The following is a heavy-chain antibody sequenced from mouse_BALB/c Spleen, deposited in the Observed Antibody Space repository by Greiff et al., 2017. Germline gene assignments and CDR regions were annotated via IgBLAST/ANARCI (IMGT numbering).Heavy chain of an antibody. D-gene: IGHD1-1*01. Sequence: EVQLQESGGGLVQPGGSRKLSCAASGFTFSDYGMSWVRQAPGKGPEWVAFISNLAYSIYYADTVTGRVTISRENAKNTLYLEMSSLRSEDTAMYYCARDRDYYGSSYGYFDVWGAGTTVTVSA. CDR3: ARDRDYYGSSYGYFDV. V-gene: IGHV5-15*02. CDR1: GFTFSDYG. J-gene: IGHJ1*01. CDR2: ISNLAYSI.